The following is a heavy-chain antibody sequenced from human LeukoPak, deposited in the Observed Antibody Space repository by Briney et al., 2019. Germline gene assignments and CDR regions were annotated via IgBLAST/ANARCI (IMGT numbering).Heavy chain of an antibody. J-gene: IGHJ4*02. V-gene: IGHV3-49*04. D-gene: IGHD5-18*01. CDR3: TRGGDTAMGFGY. Sequence: GGSLRLSCAASGFSFSSYALNWVRQAPGKGLEWVGFIRSKAYGGTTEYAASVKGRFTISRDDSKSIAYLQMNSLKTEDTAVFYCTRGGDTAMGFGYWGQGTLVTVSS. CDR1: GFSFSSYA. CDR2: IRSKAYGGTT.